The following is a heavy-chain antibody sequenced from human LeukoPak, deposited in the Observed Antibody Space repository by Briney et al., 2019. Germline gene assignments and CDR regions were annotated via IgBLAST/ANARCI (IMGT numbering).Heavy chain of an antibody. CDR2: ISAYNGNT. CDR3: ARDRGSYYDYYYGMDV. J-gene: IGHJ6*02. CDR1: GYTFTSYG. V-gene: IGHV1-18*01. Sequence: ASVQFSCQASGYTFTSYGISWVRQAPGQGLEWMGWISAYNGNTNYAQKLQGRVTMTTDTSTNTAYMELRSLRSDDTAVYYCARDRGSYYDYYYGMDVWGQGTTVTVSS. D-gene: IGHD1-26*01.